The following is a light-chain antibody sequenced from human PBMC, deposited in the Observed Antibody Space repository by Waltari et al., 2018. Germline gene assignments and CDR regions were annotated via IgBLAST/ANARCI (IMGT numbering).Light chain of an antibody. CDR3: QSYDTTARV. V-gene: IGLV6-57*01. Sequence: NFVLTQPHSVSESPEKTVTISCTRSSGSIAANYVTWYQQRPGSSPTIVIYENNQRPPGVPDRFSGSIDGSSNSASLTISGLKTDDEADYFCQSYDTTARVFGGGTKLTVL. CDR2: ENN. J-gene: IGLJ3*02. CDR1: SGSIAANY.